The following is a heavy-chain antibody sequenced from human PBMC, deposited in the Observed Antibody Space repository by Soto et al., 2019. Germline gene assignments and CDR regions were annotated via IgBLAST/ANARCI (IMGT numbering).Heavy chain of an antibody. J-gene: IGHJ4*02. D-gene: IGHD4-17*01. Sequence: QVTLKESGPVLVKPTETLTLTCTVSGFSLSNARMGVSWIRQPRGKALEWLAHIFSNDEKSYSTSLKSRLTISNDTSKSQVVLTMTNMDPVDTATYYCARLDYGEFGELTKDYWGQGTLVTVSS. CDR1: GFSLSNARMG. CDR2: IFSNDEK. CDR3: ARLDYGEFGELTKDY. V-gene: IGHV2-26*01.